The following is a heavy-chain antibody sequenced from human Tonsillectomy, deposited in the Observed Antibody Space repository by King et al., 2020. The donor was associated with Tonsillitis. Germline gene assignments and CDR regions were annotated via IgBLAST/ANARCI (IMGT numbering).Heavy chain of an antibody. V-gene: IGHV4-39*01. CDR2: IYYSGST. CDR1: GGSISSSSYY. D-gene: IGHD6-13*01. Sequence: QLQESGPGLVKPSETLFLTCTVSGGSISSSSYYWGWIRQPPGKGLEWIGSIYYSGSTYYNPSLKSRVTISVDTSKNQFSLKLSSVTAADTAVYYCARRGSSSWYRWFDPWGQGTLVTVSS. J-gene: IGHJ5*02. CDR3: ARRGSSSWYRWFDP.